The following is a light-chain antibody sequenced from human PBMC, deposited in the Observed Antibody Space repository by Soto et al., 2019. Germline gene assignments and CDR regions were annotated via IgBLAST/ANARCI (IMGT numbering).Light chain of an antibody. CDR1: QRVSSY. CDR3: QQRSSWPPMYT. CDR2: DTS. J-gene: IGKJ2*01. Sequence: EIVLTQSPATLSLSPGERATLSCRASQRVSSYLAWFQQKPGQAPRLLIYDTSNRATDIPARFSGSGSGTDFTLTISSLEPEDFAVYYCQQRSSWPPMYTFGQGTRLDIK. V-gene: IGKV3-11*01.